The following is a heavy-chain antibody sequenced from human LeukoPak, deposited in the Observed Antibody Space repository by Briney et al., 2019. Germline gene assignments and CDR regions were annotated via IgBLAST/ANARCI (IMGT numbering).Heavy chain of an antibody. J-gene: IGHJ3*02. Sequence: GGSLSLSCAASGFTFSDHYMDWVRQAPGKGLEWVGRIRNKANSYTTEYAASVKGRFTVSRDDSKNSLYLQMNSLKTEDTAVYYCARESQRYCSGISSYYIDAFDMWGQGTVVTVSS. V-gene: IGHV3-72*01. CDR1: GFTFSDHY. CDR3: ARESQRYCSGISSYYIDAFDM. D-gene: IGHD2-15*01. CDR2: IRNKANSYTT.